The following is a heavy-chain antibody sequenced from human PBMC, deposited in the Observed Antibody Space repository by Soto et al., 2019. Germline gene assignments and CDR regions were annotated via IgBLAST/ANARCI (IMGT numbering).Heavy chain of an antibody. Sequence: QVQLVQSGAEVKKPGASVKVSCKASGYTFTSYGISWVRQAPGQGLEWMGWISAYNGNTNYAQKLQGRVTMTTDTSTSTAYMELRSRRSDDTAVYYCASGPFEGGYQLLWLDYWGQGTLVTVSS. D-gene: IGHD2-2*01. CDR2: ISAYNGNT. CDR1: GYTFTSYG. J-gene: IGHJ4*02. CDR3: ASGPFEGGYQLLWLDY. V-gene: IGHV1-18*01.